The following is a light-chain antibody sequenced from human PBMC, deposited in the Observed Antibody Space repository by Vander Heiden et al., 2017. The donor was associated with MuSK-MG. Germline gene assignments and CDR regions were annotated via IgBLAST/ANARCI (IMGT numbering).Light chain of an antibody. CDR2: DAS. CDR1: QSVIINY. Sequence: EIVLTPSPGTLSLSPGERATLSCRASQSVIINYLAWYQQRPGQAPRLLIYDASSRATGIADRFRGSGSGTDFTLTINGLEPEDSAVYYCQQDCTSPFTFGQGTKLEIK. J-gene: IGKJ2*01. V-gene: IGKV3-20*01. CDR3: QQDCTSPFT.